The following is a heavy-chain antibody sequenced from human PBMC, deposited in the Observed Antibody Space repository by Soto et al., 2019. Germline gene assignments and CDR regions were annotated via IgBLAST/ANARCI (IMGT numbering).Heavy chain of an antibody. D-gene: IGHD6-13*01. Sequence: ASVKVSWKASGYTFTSYAMHWVRQAPGQRLEWMGWINAGNGNTKYSQKFQGRATITRDTSASTAYMELSSLRSEDTAVYYCARGSTIAAADYFDYWGQRTLDTGSS. CDR2: INAGNGNT. J-gene: IGHJ4*02. V-gene: IGHV1-3*01. CDR3: ARGSTIAAADYFDY. CDR1: GYTFTSYA.